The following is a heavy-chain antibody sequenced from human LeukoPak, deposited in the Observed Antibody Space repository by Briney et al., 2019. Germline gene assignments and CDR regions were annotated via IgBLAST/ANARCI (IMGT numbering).Heavy chain of an antibody. CDR2: TNPDGSTT. Sequence: PGGSLRLSCAASGFTFSGYWMHWVRQAPGKGLVWVSRTNPDGSTTTYADSVKGRFTISRDNAKNSLYLQMNSLRAEDTAVYYCARGGAGTKARFDYWGQGTLVTVSS. D-gene: IGHD1-1*01. CDR3: ARGGAGTKARFDY. CDR1: GFTFSGYW. J-gene: IGHJ4*02. V-gene: IGHV3-74*03.